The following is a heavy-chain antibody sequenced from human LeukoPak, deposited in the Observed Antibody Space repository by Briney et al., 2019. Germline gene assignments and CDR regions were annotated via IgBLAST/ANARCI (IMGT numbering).Heavy chain of an antibody. CDR1: NYSFVNYA. Sequence: ASVKVACKASNYSFVNYAISWARLAPGQRLEWMGWIDPYNGNTNYIQSLQGRLSLTTDTLTTTAFMELRCLRSDDTAVYYCAREKRYCISRNICGADYWGQGTLVTVSS. D-gene: IGHD2-8*01. J-gene: IGHJ4*02. V-gene: IGHV1-18*01. CDR3: AREKRYCISRNICGADY. CDR2: IDPYNGNT.